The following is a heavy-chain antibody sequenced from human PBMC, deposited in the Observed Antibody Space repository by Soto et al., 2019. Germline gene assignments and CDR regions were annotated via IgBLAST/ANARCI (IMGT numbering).Heavy chain of an antibody. J-gene: IGHJ4*02. V-gene: IGHV6-1*01. CDR2: TYYRSKWYN. CDR1: GDSVSSNGAA. D-gene: IGHD1-1*01. CDR3: ATWSFDY. Sequence: PSQTLSLTCAISGDSVSSNGAAWNWIRHSPSRGLEWLGRTYYRSKWYNDYAVSMRSRITINPDTTKNQFSLQLNSATPEDTAVYYCATWSFDYWGQGILVTVSS.